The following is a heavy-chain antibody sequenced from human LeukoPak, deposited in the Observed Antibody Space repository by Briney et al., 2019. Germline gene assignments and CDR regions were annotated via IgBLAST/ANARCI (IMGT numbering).Heavy chain of an antibody. V-gene: IGHV3-9*01. CDR1: GFTFGDYA. J-gene: IGHJ4*02. CDR3: GRELDGSVDY. D-gene: IGHD3-10*01. Sequence: PGGSLRLSCAASGFTFGDYAMHWVRQAPGKGLEWVSGISWNSGSIGYADSVKGRFTISRDNAKNSLYLQMNSLRAEDTALYYCGRELDGSVDYWGQGTLVTVSS. CDR2: ISWNSGSI.